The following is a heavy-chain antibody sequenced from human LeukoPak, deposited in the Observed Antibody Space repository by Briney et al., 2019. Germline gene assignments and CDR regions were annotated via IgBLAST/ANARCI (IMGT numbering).Heavy chain of an antibody. J-gene: IGHJ4*02. CDR1: GGSFSGYY. CDR3: ARPARNSSGYYYAD. Sequence: ASETLSLTCAVYGGSFSGYYWSWIRQPPGKGLEWIGYIYTSGSTNYNPSLKSRVTISVDTSKNQFSLKLSSVTAADTAVYYCARPARNSSGYYYADWGQGTLVTVSS. V-gene: IGHV4-4*09. D-gene: IGHD3-22*01. CDR2: IYTSGST.